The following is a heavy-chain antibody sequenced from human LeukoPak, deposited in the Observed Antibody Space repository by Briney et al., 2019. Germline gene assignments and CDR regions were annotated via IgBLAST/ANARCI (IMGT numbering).Heavy chain of an antibody. CDR3: ARDGPLWFGDQNAFDI. D-gene: IGHD3-10*01. V-gene: IGHV3-66*01. Sequence: PGGSLRLSCAASGFIVSSNYMSWVRQPPGKGLEWDSIIYSGGSTNYADSVKGRLTISRDNSKNTLGLQMNSLRAEDTAVYYCARDGPLWFGDQNAFDIWGQGTMVTVSS. J-gene: IGHJ3*02. CDR2: IYSGGST. CDR1: GFIVSSNY.